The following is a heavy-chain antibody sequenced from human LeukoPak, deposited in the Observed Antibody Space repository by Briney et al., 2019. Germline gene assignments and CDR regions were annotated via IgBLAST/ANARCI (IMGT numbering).Heavy chain of an antibody. D-gene: IGHD3-9*01. J-gene: IGHJ4*02. CDR2: IYHSGST. CDR1: GYSISSGYY. Sequence: SETLSLTCAVSGYSISSGYYWGWIGQPPGKGLEWIGSIYHSGSTYYNPSLKSRVTISVDTSKNQFSLKLSSVTAADTAVYYCARWGYYDILTGYSPWYFDYWGQGTLVTVSS. CDR3: ARWGYYDILTGYSPWYFDY. V-gene: IGHV4-38-2*01.